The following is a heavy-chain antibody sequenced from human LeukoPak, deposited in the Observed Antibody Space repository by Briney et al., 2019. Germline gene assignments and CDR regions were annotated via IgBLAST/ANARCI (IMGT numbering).Heavy chain of an antibody. CDR1: GFTFSSYA. CDR2: ISSNGGST. CDR3: ARVGGTLVSDY. D-gene: IGHD3-16*01. Sequence: PGGSLRLSCAAPGFTFSSYAMHWVRQAPGKGLEYVSAISSNGGSTYYANSVKGRFTISRDNSKNTLYLQMGSLRAEDMAVYYCARVGGTLVSDYWGQGTLVTVSS. V-gene: IGHV3-64*01. J-gene: IGHJ4*02.